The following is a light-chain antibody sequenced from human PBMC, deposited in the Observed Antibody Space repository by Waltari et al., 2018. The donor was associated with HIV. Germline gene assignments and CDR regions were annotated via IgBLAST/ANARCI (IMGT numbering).Light chain of an antibody. V-gene: IGLV2-14*01. J-gene: IGLJ1*01. Sequence: QSSLTQPAPVSGSPGQSRTISCTGASSDIGGYNFFSWYQQHPGKAPKLMIYDVSNRPSGVSNRFSGSKSGNTASLTISGLQAEDEADYYCSSYTSSSTLFVFGTGTKVTVL. CDR1: SSDIGGYNF. CDR2: DVS. CDR3: SSYTSSSTLFV.